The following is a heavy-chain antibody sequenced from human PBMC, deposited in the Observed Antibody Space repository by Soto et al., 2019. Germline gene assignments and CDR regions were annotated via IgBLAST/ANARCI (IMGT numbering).Heavy chain of an antibody. Sequence: TCTVSGGSISGAYYWSWIRQHPGKGLEWIGDIYHSGITYYNPSLKSRVIISVDTSNNQFSLKLSSVTAADTAVYYCARGSPYYYGMDGWGQGTTVTVSS. J-gene: IGHJ6*02. V-gene: IGHV4-31*03. CDR3: ARGSPYYYGMDG. CDR1: GGSISGAYY. CDR2: IYHSGIT.